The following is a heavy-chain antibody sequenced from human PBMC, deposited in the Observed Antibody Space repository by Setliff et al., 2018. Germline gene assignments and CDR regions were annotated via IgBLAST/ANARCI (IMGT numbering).Heavy chain of an antibody. D-gene: IGHD2-2*01. J-gene: IGHJ3*01. CDR1: GYTFTNFG. Sequence: ASVKVSCKASGYTFTNFGLHWLRQAPGQGLEWMAMIITSTGKTSYAQKFQGRVTVTTDTYTGTGYMELRSLRSGDTAMYFCARFGGSCSSSSCYASDLWGQGTMVTVSS. V-gene: IGHV1-18*01. CDR3: ARFGGSCSSSSCYASDL. CDR2: IITSTGKT.